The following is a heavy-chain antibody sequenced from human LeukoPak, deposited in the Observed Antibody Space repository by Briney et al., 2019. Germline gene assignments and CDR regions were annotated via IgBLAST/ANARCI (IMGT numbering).Heavy chain of an antibody. D-gene: IGHD5/OR15-5a*01. Sequence: ASVKVSCKASGYTFTSYYMHWVRQAPGQGLEWMGILNPSGGSTSYAQKFQGRVTMTRDTSTSTVYMELSSLRSEDTAVYYCASLVWSRTSGGNYYYYYGMDVWGQGTTVTVSS. CDR2: LNPSGGST. CDR3: ASLVWSRTSGGNYYYYYGMDV. CDR1: GYTFTSYY. V-gene: IGHV1-46*01. J-gene: IGHJ6*02.